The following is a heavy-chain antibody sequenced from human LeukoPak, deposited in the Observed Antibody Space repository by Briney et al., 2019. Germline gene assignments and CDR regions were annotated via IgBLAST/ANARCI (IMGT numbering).Heavy chain of an antibody. V-gene: IGHV3-23*01. CDR3: AKGLWDYYGSGIMYYTMDV. CDR1: GFTFSGYT. J-gene: IGHJ6*02. CDR2: ISGSGGRT. D-gene: IGHD3-10*01. Sequence: PGGSLRLSCAASGFTFSGYTMNWVRQAPGKGLEWVSTISGSGGRTYYADSVKGRFTVSRDNSKNTLYMQMNSLRAEDTAVYYCAKGLWDYYGSGIMYYTMDVWGQGTTVTVSS.